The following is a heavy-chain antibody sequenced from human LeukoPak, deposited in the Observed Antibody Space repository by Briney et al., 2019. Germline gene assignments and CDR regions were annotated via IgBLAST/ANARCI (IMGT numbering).Heavy chain of an antibody. CDR3: ARGLFRGVKVFVNY. D-gene: IGHD3-10*01. CDR1: GYTFTNFY. Sequence: ASVKVSCKASGYTFTNFYVHWVRQAPGQGLEWMGMINPSGGSTSYAQSFRGRVTMTRDTSTTTVYMELSRLRSDDTAVYYCARGLFRGVKVFVNYWGQGTLVTVSS. V-gene: IGHV1-46*01. CDR2: INPSGGST. J-gene: IGHJ4*02.